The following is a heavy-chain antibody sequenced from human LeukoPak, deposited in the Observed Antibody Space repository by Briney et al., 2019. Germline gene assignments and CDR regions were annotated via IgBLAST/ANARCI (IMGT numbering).Heavy chain of an antibody. J-gene: IGHJ4*02. CDR3: AKDHDIVVVPAHYFDY. Sequence: GGSLRLSCAASGFTFSSYAMSWVRQAPGKGLEWVSAIRGSGGSTYYADSVKGRFTISRDNSKNTLYLQMNSLRAEDTAVYYCAKDHDIVVVPAHYFDYWGQGTLVTVSS. CDR1: GFTFSSYA. CDR2: IRGSGGST. V-gene: IGHV3-23*01. D-gene: IGHD2-2*01.